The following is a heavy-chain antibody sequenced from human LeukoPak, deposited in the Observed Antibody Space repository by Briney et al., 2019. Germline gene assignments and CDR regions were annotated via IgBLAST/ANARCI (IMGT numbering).Heavy chain of an antibody. J-gene: IGHJ6*02. CDR2: IYYSETT. CDR1: GGSITRNY. CDR3: ARDGIPAARKGYYYYYGMDV. D-gene: IGHD6-13*01. Sequence: SETLSLTCTVSGGSITRNYWNWIRQPPGKGLEWIGNIYYSETTNYNPSLKSRVSISVDTSKNLLSLKLSSVTAADTAVYYCARDGIPAARKGYYYYYGMDVWGQGTTVTVSS. V-gene: IGHV4-59*13.